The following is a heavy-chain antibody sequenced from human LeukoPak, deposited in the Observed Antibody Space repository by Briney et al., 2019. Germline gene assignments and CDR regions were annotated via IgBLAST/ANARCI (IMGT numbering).Heavy chain of an antibody. Sequence: PSQTLSLTCTVSGGSISSGSYYWSWIRQPAGKGLEWIGRIYTSGSTNYNPSLKSRVTISVDTSKNQFSLKLSSVTAADTAVYYCARAPASLGTYYDFHWGQGTLVTVSS. V-gene: IGHV4-61*02. CDR3: ARAPASLGTYYDFH. J-gene: IGHJ4*02. D-gene: IGHD3-3*01. CDR2: IYTSGST. CDR1: GGSISSGSYY.